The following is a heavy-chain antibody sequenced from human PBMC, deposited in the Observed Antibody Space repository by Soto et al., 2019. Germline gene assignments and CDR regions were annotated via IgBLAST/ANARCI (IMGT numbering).Heavy chain of an antibody. V-gene: IGHV4-59*01. CDR2: IYYSGST. J-gene: IGHJ2*01. Sequence: QVQLQESAPGLVKPSETLSLTCTVSGGSISSYYWSWIRQPPGKGLEWIGYIYYSGSTNYNPSLKSRVTISVDTSKNQFSLKLSSVTAADTAVYYCARAESHPDWYFDLWGRGTLVTVSS. CDR3: ARAESHPDWYFDL. CDR1: GGSISSYY. D-gene: IGHD3-10*01.